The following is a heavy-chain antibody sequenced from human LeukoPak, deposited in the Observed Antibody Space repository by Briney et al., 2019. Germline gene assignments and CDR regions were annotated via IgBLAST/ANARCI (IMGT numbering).Heavy chain of an antibody. Sequence: GGSLRLSCAASGFTFSSYSMNWVRQAPGKGLEWVSYISSSSTIYYADSVKGRFTISRDNAKNSLYLQMNSLRAEDTAVYYCARDSEYQLLDYWGQGTLVTVSS. V-gene: IGHV3-48*01. CDR2: ISSSSTI. CDR1: GFTFSSYS. J-gene: IGHJ4*02. D-gene: IGHD2-2*01. CDR3: ARDSEYQLLDY.